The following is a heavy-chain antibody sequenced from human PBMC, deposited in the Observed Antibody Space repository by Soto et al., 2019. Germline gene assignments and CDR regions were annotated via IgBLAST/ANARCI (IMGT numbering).Heavy chain of an antibody. CDR1: GGTFSSYA. V-gene: IGHV1-69*12. CDR3: ARGLRVVVPAIPNYWYFDL. Sequence: QVQLVQSGAEVKKPGSSVKVSCKASGGTFSSYAISWVRQAPGQGLEWMGGIIPIFGTANYAQKFQGRVTITADESTSTAYMELGRLRSEDTAVYYCARGLRVVVPAIPNYWYFDLWGRGTLVTVSS. J-gene: IGHJ2*01. CDR2: IIPIFGTA. D-gene: IGHD2-21*02.